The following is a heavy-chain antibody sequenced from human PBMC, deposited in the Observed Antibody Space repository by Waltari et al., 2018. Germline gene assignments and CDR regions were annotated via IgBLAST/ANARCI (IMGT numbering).Heavy chain of an antibody. CDR1: GYTFPGYA. CDR2: INPKNGDQ. Sequence: LVQSGAEVKKPGASVKVSCKASGYTFPGYAILWVRQAPGQGLEWRGRINPKNGDQHYEKNLQGRVALTTDTSTNTAFMELQRLRSDDTAVYYCLRDSSGSHFDYWGQGTLVTVSS. D-gene: IGHD3-22*01. CDR3: LRDSSGSHFDY. J-gene: IGHJ4*02. V-gene: IGHV1-2*06.